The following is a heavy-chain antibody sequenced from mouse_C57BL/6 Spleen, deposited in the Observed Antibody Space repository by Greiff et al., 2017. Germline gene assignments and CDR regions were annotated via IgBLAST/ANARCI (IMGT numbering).Heavy chain of an antibody. V-gene: IGHV1-4*01. D-gene: IGHD2-1*01. CDR1: GYTFTSYT. CDR3: ASSYGNFSWFAY. J-gene: IGHJ3*01. CDR2: INPSSGYT. Sequence: QVKLQQSGAELARPGASVKMSCKASGYTFTSYTMHWVKQRPGQGLEWIGYINPSSGYTKSNQKFKDKATLTAAKSYSTAYIQLSRLTSEDSAVYYWASSYGNFSWFAYWGQGTLVTVSA.